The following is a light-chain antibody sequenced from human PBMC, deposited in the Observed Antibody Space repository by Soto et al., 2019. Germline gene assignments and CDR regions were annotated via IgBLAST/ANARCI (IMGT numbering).Light chain of an antibody. CDR3: LQDYNYPRT. Sequence: AIQMTQSPSSLSASVGDRVTITCRASQGIRNDLGWYQQKPGKAPNLLIYAASNLESGVPSRFSGSGSGTDFTPTISSLQPEDFATYYCLQDYNYPRTFGQGTKVEIK. CDR2: AAS. J-gene: IGKJ1*01. CDR1: QGIRND. V-gene: IGKV1-6*01.